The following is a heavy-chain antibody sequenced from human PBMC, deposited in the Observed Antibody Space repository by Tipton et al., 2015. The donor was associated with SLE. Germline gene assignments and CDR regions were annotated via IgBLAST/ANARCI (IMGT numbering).Heavy chain of an antibody. CDR2: IIPIFGTA. V-gene: IGHV1-69*01. Sequence: QSGAEVKKPGSSVRVSCKASGGTFSSYAISWVRQAPGQGLEWMGGIIPIFGTANYAQKFQGRVTITADESTSTAYMELSSLRSEDTAVYYCASEGYSYGYSYFDYWGQGTLVTVSS. CDR1: GGTFSSYA. D-gene: IGHD5-18*01. J-gene: IGHJ4*02. CDR3: ASEGYSYGYSYFDY.